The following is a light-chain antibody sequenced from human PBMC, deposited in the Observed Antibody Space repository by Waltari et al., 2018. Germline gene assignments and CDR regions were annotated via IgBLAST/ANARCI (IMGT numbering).Light chain of an antibody. CDR2: WAS. CDR1: QSVLHSSNNQNY. V-gene: IGKV4-1*01. Sequence: DIVMTQSPDSLAASLGERATINCQSSQSVLHSSNNQNYLAWYQQKPRQPPKLLIYWASTRDSGVPDRFSGSGSGTDFTLTISSLQAEDVAVYYCQQYFRAPYTFGQGTKLEIK. J-gene: IGKJ2*01. CDR3: QQYFRAPYT.